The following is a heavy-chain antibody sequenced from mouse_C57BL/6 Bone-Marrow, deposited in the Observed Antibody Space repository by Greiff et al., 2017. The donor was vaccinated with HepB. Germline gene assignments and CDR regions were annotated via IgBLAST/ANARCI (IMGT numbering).Heavy chain of an antibody. CDR3: ARDYGSSYWFAY. CDR1: GFTFSDYG. CDR2: ISSGSSTI. D-gene: IGHD1-1*01. V-gene: IGHV5-17*01. J-gene: IGHJ3*01. Sequence: EVKLVESGGGLVKPGGSLKLSCAASGFTFSDYGMHWVRQAPEKGLEWVAYISSGSSTIYYAEPVKGRFTISRDNAKNTLFLQMTSLRSEDTAMYYCARDYGSSYWFAYWGQGTLVTVSA.